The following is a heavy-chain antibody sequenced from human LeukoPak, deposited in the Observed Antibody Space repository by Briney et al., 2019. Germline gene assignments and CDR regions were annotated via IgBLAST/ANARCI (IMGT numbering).Heavy chain of an antibody. CDR3: ARLKEAVALNWFDP. CDR1: SGSISSFY. Sequence: SETLSLTCTVSSGSISSFYWSWIRQPPGKGLEWIGYIYYSGSTNYNPSLKSRVTISVDTSKNQFSLKLSSVTAADTAVYYCARLKEAVALNWFDPWGQGTLVTGSS. CDR2: IYYSGST. V-gene: IGHV4-59*01. D-gene: IGHD6-19*01. J-gene: IGHJ5*02.